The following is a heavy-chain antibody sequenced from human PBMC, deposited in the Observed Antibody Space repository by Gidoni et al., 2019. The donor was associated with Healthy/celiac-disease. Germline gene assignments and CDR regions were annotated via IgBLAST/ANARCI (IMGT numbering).Heavy chain of an antibody. V-gene: IGHV1-2*02. J-gene: IGHJ3*02. CDR2: INPNSGGT. CDR3: ARTEYCSGGSCDDAFDI. D-gene: IGHD2-15*01. Sequence: QVQLVQSGAEVKKPGASVKVSCKASGYTFTGYYMHWVRQAPGQGLEWMGWINPNSGGTNYAQKFQGRVTMTRDTSISTAYMELSRLRSDDTAVYYCARTEYCSGGSCDDAFDIWGQGTMVTVSS. CDR1: GYTFTGYY.